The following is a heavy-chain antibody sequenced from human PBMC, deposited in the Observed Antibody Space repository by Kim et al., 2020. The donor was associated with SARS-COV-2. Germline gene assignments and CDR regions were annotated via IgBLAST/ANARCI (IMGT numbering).Heavy chain of an antibody. CDR1: GLTFSGSP. CDR3: TRIPATTLAFWDAFDI. D-gene: IGHD1-1*01. Sequence: GGSLRLSCAASGLTFSGSPMHWVRQASGKGLEWVGRIRSKANSYATGYGASVKGRFTISRDDSKNTAYLEMNGLKTEDTAVYYCTRIPATTLAFWDAFDIWGQGTMVTVSS. V-gene: IGHV3-73*01. J-gene: IGHJ3*02. CDR2: IRSKANSYAT.